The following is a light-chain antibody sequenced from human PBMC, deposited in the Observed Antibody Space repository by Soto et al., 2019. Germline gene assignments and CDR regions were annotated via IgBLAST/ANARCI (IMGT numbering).Light chain of an antibody. CDR2: AAS. CDR1: QGISRY. CDR3: QQLNTFPVT. V-gene: IGKV1-9*01. Sequence: IQLPQSPSSLSASVGASVTITCRASQGISRYLSWYQQKPGRAPKLLISAASTLQSGVPARFSGSGSGTDFTLSITSLQPEDFATYYCQQLNTFPVTFGGGTKVDI. J-gene: IGKJ4*01.